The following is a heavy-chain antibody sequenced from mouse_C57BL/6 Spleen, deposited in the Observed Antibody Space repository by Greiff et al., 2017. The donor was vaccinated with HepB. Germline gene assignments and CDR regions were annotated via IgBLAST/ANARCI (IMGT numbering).Heavy chain of an antibody. Sequence: QVQLQQSGAELARPGASVKMSCKASGYTFTSYTMHWVKQRPGQGLEWIGYINPSSGYTKYNQKFKDKATLTADKSSSTAYMQLSSLTSEDSAVYYCARDGYRDYAMDYWGQGTSVTVSS. D-gene: IGHD2-3*01. J-gene: IGHJ4*01. V-gene: IGHV1-4*01. CDR1: GYTFTSYT. CDR3: ARDGYRDYAMDY. CDR2: INPSSGYT.